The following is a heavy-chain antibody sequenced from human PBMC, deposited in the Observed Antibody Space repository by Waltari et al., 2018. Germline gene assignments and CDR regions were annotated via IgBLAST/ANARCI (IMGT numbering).Heavy chain of an antibody. CDR3: GRCPRRDPLCD. J-gene: IGHJ4*02. Sequence: EVQLVESGGGLVQPGGSRRLSCAASGFALGSHWVSWVRQVPGKGLGWVAKIEKDGSENYYVGSVKGRFTISRDNAKNFLYLQMNSLRAEDTAVYYCGRCPRRDPLCDWGQGTLVSVSS. CDR2: IEKDGSEN. CDR1: GFALGSHW. V-gene: IGHV3-7*01.